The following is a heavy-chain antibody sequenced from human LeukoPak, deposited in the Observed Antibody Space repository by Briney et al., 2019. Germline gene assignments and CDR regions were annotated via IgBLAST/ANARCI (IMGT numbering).Heavy chain of an antibody. CDR1: GYTFTGYY. J-gene: IGHJ5*02. CDR3: ARDWSGYSGYERYNWFDP. D-gene: IGHD5-12*01. V-gene: IGHV1-2*02. Sequence: ASVKVSCKASGYTFTGYYMHWVRQAPGQGLEWMGWINPNSGGTNYAQKFQGRVTMTRDTSISTAYMELSRLRSDDTAVCYCARDWSGYSGYERYNWFDPWGQGTLVTVSS. CDR2: INPNSGGT.